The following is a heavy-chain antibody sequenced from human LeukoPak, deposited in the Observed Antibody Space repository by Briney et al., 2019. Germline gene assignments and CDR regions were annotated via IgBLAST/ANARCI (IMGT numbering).Heavy chain of an antibody. J-gene: IGHJ6*04. CDR2: IGSSSTYT. Sequence: GGSLRLSCAASGFPFSGYYMTWIRQAPGKGLEGISYIGSSSTYTHYADSVKGRFTISRDNAKNSLYLQMNSLRAEDTAVYYCARDKESSGWYLTPYYYGMDVWGKGTTVTVSS. CDR3: ARDKESSGWYLTPYYYGMDV. CDR1: GFPFSGYY. V-gene: IGHV3-11*06. D-gene: IGHD6-13*01.